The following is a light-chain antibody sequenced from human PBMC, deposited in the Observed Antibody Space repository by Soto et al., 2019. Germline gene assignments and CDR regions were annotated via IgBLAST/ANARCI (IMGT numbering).Light chain of an antibody. Sequence: DIQMTQSPSTLSASVGDRVTITCRASQTINTCSAWYQQKPGKAPKLLIYRASNLVSGVPSRFSGSGSGTEFTLTISSLQPDDFSIYYCQQYETYSGTFGPGTKVDI. CDR3: QQYETYSGT. J-gene: IGKJ3*01. CDR2: RAS. CDR1: QTINTC. V-gene: IGKV1-5*03.